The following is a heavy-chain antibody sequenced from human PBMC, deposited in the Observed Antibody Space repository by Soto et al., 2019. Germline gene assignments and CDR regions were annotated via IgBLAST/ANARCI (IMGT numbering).Heavy chain of an antibody. Sequence: KVSCKVSGYTLTELSMHWVRQAPGKGLEWMGGFDPEDGETIYAQKFQGRVTMTEDTSTDTAYMELSSLRSEDTAVYYCATGPSLAAAGTDFDYWGQGTLVTVSS. CDR2: FDPEDGET. CDR1: GYTLTELS. D-gene: IGHD6-13*01. CDR3: ATGPSLAAAGTDFDY. V-gene: IGHV1-24*01. J-gene: IGHJ4*02.